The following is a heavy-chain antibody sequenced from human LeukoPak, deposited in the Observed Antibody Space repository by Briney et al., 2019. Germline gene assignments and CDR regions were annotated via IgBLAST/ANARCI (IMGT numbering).Heavy chain of an antibody. D-gene: IGHD3-10*01. J-gene: IGHJ4*02. CDR3: VKGELLWFGELEVFDY. V-gene: IGHV3-64D*06. CDR1: GFTFSSYA. CDR2: ISSNGGST. Sequence: QSGGSLRLSCSASGFTFSSYAMHWVRQAPGKGLEYVSAISSNGGSTYYADSVKGRFTISRDNSKNTLYLQMSSLRAEDTAVYYCVKGELLWFGELEVFDYWGQGTLVTVSS.